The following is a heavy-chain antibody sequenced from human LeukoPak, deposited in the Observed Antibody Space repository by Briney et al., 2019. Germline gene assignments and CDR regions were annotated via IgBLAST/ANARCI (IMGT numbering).Heavy chain of an antibody. CDR2: INPNSGGT. CDR3: ARGGAARGVSITFIGARKYGMDV. CDR1: GYTFTGYY. J-gene: IGHJ6*02. D-gene: IGHD3-10*01. Sequence: ASVKVSCKASGYTFTGYYMHWVRQAPGQGLEWMGWINPNSGGTNYAQKFQGWVTMTRDTSISTAYMELSRLRSDDTAVYYCARGGAARGVSITFIGARKYGMDVWGQGTTVTVS. V-gene: IGHV1-2*04.